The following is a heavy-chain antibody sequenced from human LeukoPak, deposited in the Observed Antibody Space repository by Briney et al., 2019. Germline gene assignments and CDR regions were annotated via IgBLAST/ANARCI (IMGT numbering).Heavy chain of an antibody. CDR1: GFSFSSYW. CDR3: ARYSGSHHGFDY. CDR2: IKQDGSEK. J-gene: IGHJ4*02. V-gene: IGHV3-7*04. Sequence: GGSLRLSCGASGFSFSSYWMTWVRQAPGKGLEWVANIKQDGSEKYYVDSVKGRFTISRDNAKNSLYLQMNSLRAEDTNVYYCARYSGSHHGFDYWGQGTLVTVSS. D-gene: IGHD1-26*01.